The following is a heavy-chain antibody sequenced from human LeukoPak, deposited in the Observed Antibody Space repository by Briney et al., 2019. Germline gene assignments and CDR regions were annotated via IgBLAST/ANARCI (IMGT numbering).Heavy chain of an antibody. CDR2: IYYSGST. Sequence: PSETLSLTCTVSGGSISSYYWSWLRQPPGKGLEWIGYIYYSGSTNYNPSLKSRVTISVDTSKNQFSLKLSSVTAADTAVYYCARVYYYYYMDVWGKGTTVTVSS. CDR1: GGSISSYY. V-gene: IGHV4-59*01. J-gene: IGHJ6*03. CDR3: ARVYYYYYMDV.